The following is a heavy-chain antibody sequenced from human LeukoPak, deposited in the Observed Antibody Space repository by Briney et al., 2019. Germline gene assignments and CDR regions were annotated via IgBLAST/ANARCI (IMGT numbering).Heavy chain of an antibody. CDR1: GGSFSGYY. Sequence: SETLSLTCAVYGGSFSGYYWSWIRQPPGNGLEWIGEINHSGSTNYNPSLKSRVTISVDTSKNQFSLKLSSVTAADTAVYYCARGLRYSSSWYYFDYWGQGTLVTVSS. V-gene: IGHV4-34*01. CDR2: INHSGST. D-gene: IGHD6-13*01. J-gene: IGHJ4*02. CDR3: ARGLRYSSSWYYFDY.